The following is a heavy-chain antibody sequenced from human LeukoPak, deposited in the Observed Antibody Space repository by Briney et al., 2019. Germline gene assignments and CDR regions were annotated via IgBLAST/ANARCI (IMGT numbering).Heavy chain of an antibody. D-gene: IGHD3-3*01. CDR2: IYPGDSDT. CDR3: ARHVTIFGVVTLDAFDI. J-gene: IGHJ3*02. Sequence: GESLKISCNGSGYSFTSYWIGWLRQMPGKGLEWMGIIYPGDSDTRYSPSFQGQVTISADKTISTAYLQWSSLKASDTAMYYCARHVTIFGVVTLDAFDIWGQGTMVTVSS. V-gene: IGHV5-51*01. CDR1: GYSFTSYW.